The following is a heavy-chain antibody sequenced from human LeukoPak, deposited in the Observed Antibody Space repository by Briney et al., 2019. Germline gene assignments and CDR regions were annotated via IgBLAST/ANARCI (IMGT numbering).Heavy chain of an antibody. Sequence: SETLSLTCTVSGGSISSYYWSWIRQPPGKGLEWIGYIYYSGSTNYSPSLKSRVTISVDTSKDQFSLKLSSVTAADTALYYCATLRGASTAVFDSWGQGALVTVSS. CDR3: ATLRGASTAVFDS. CDR2: IYYSGST. V-gene: IGHV4-59*08. J-gene: IGHJ4*02. D-gene: IGHD2-21*02. CDR1: GGSISSYY.